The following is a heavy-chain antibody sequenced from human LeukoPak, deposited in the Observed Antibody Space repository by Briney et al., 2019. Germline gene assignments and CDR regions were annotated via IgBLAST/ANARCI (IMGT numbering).Heavy chain of an antibody. Sequence: GGSLRLSCAASGFTFNNYGMTWVRQAPGKGLEWVSAISGSGGSTYYADSVKGRFTVSRDNSKNTLYLQMSSLRAEDTAVYYCAKDRDSYGNYVIGYWGQVYLVTVSS. CDR3: AKDRDSYGNYVIGY. V-gene: IGHV3-23*01. D-gene: IGHD4-11*01. J-gene: IGHJ4*02. CDR1: GFTFNNYG. CDR2: ISGSGGST.